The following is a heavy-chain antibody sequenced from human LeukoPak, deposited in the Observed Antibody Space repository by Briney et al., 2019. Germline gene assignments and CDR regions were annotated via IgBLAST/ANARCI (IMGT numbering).Heavy chain of an antibody. V-gene: IGHV4-59*01. Sequence: SQTLSLTCTVSGGSISSYYWSWIRQPPGKGLEWIGYIYYSGSTNYNPSLKSRVTISVDTSKNQFSLKLSSVTAADTAVYYCARAAAAAPAEYFQHWGQGTLVTVSS. J-gene: IGHJ1*01. CDR2: IYYSGST. CDR1: GGSISSYY. D-gene: IGHD6-13*01. CDR3: ARAAAAAPAEYFQH.